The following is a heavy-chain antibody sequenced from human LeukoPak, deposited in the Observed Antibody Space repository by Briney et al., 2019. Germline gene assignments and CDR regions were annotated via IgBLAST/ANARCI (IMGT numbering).Heavy chain of an antibody. Sequence: GGSLRLSCAASGYTFTGYYMHWVRQAPGQGLEWMGWINPNSGGTNYAQKFQGRVTMTRDTSISTAYMELSRLRSDDTAVYYCARDSRRIAADYFDYWGQGTLVTVSS. J-gene: IGHJ4*02. V-gene: IGHV1-2*02. CDR1: GYTFTGYY. D-gene: IGHD6-25*01. CDR3: ARDSRRIAADYFDY. CDR2: INPNSGGT.